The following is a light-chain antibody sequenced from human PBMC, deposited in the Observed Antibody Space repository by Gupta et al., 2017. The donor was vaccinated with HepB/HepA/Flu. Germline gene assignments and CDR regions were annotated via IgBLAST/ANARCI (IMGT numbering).Light chain of an antibody. J-gene: IGKJ1*01. CDR3: QQVATGRT. CDR1: QNINRY. CDR2: DVS. Sequence: DIILTQSPATLSLFPGDRATLSCRASQNINRYLAWYQQKPGQAPRLLIYDVSKRATGIPARFSGGGSGTDFTLTISSLEPEDFAVYYCQQVATGRTFGQGTKVEIK. V-gene: IGKV3-11*01.